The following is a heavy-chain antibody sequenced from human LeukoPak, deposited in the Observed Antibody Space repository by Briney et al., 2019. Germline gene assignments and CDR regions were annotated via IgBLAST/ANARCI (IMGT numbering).Heavy chain of an antibody. V-gene: IGHV4-34*01. D-gene: IGHD3-22*01. CDR1: GGSLSGYY. Sequence: SETLSLTCAVFGGSLSGYYWSWIRQPPGKGLEWIAEINRSGSPNYNPSLKSRVTISVDTSKNQFSLKLSSVTAADTAVYYCARVGENYYDSSGYYYVGGGAFDIWGQGTMVTVSS. CDR2: INRSGSP. J-gene: IGHJ3*02. CDR3: ARVGENYYDSSGYYYVGGGAFDI.